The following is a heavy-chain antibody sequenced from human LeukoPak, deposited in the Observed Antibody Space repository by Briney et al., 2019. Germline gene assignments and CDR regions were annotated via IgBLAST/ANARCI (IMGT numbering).Heavy chain of an antibody. J-gene: IGHJ4*02. CDR2: INSDGSST. V-gene: IGHV3-74*01. CDR3: ARRGLGDQLDY. CDR1: GFTFSSYW. D-gene: IGHD3-16*01. Sequence: GGSLRFSCAASGFTFSSYWMHWVRQAPGKGLVWVSRINSDGSSTSYADSVKGRFTISRDNAKNTLYLQMNSLRAEDTAVYYCARRGLGDQLDYWGQGTLVTVSS.